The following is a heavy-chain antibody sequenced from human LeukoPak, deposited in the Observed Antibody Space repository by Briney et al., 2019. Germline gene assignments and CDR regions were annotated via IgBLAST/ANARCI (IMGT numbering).Heavy chain of an antibody. V-gene: IGHV3-23*01. J-gene: IGHJ4*02. CDR1: GFTFSSYA. Sequence: GGSLRLSCAASGFTFSSYAMSWVRQAPGKRLEWVSAISGSGGSTYYADSVKGRFTISRDNAKNSLYLQINSLRVEDTAVYYCARVPGDYWGQGTLVTVSS. CDR2: ISGSGGST. CDR3: ARVPGDY.